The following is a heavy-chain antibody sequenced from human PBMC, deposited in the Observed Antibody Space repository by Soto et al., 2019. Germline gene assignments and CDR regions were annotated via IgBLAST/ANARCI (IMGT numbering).Heavy chain of an antibody. CDR3: ARDAPQYGSGSYYNY. J-gene: IGHJ4*02. CDR2: INAGNGNT. CDR1: GYTFTSYA. D-gene: IGHD3-10*01. Sequence: QVQLVQSGAEEKKPGASVKVSCKASGYTFTSYAMHWVRQAPGQRLEWMGWINAGNGNTKYSQKFQGRVTITRDTSASTAYMELSSLRSEDTAVYYCARDAPQYGSGSYYNYWGQGTLVTVS. V-gene: IGHV1-3*05.